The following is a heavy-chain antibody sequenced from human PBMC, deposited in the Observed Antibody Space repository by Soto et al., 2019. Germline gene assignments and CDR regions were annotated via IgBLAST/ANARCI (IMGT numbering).Heavy chain of an antibody. Sequence: GGSLRLSCAASGFTFSSYAMSWVRQAPGKGLEWVSAISGSGGSTYYADSVKGRFTISRDNSKNTLYLQMNSLRAEDTAVYYCAKDLLLPAVPNTLWFGELGESLGGQGTLVTVSS. D-gene: IGHD3-10*01. CDR2: ISGSGGST. CDR3: AKDLLLPAVPNTLWFGELGESL. CDR1: GFTFSSYA. J-gene: IGHJ4*02. V-gene: IGHV3-23*01.